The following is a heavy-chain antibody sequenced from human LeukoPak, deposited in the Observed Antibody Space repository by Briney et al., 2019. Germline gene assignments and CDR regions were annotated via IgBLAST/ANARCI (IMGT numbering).Heavy chain of an antibody. V-gene: IGHV3-64*01. CDR2: ISSNGGST. J-gene: IGHJ1*01. Sequence: AGGSLRLSCAASGFPFSSYAMHWVRQAPGKGLEYVSAISSNGGSTYYANSVKGRFTISRDNSKNTLYLQMGSLRAEDTAVYYCARSTVTTHAGYFQHWGQGTLVTVSS. CDR1: GFPFSSYA. CDR3: ARSTVTTHAGYFQH. D-gene: IGHD4-17*01.